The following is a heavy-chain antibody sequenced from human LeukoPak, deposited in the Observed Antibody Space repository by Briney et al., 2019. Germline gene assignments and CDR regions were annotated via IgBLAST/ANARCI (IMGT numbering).Heavy chain of an antibody. V-gene: IGHV3-30*02. D-gene: IGHD6-19*01. CDR1: GFTFSSYG. CDR3: AKDTALIAVAGSAFDI. J-gene: IGHJ3*02. Sequence: GGSLRLSCAASGFTFSSYGMHWVRQAPGKGLEWVAFIRYDGSNKYYADSVKGRFTISRDNSKNTLYLQMNSLRAEDTAVYYCAKDTALIAVAGSAFDIWGQGTMVTVSS. CDR2: IRYDGSNK.